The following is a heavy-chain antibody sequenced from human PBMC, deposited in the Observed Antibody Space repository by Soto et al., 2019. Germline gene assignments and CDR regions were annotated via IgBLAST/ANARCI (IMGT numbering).Heavy chain of an antibody. D-gene: IGHD4-17*01. CDR2: IYYSGST. Sequence: QVQLQESGPGLVKPSQTLSLTCTVSGGSISSGGYYWSWIRQHPGKGLEWIGYIYYSGSTYYNPSLKSRVTISVDTSKNQFSLKLSSVTAADTAVYYCARDVDGDYLWYFDLWGRGTLVTVSS. CDR3: ARDVDGDYLWYFDL. J-gene: IGHJ2*01. V-gene: IGHV4-31*03. CDR1: GGSISSGGYY.